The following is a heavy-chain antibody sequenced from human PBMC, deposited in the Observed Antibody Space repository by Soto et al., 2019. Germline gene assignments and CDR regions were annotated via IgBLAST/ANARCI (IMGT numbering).Heavy chain of an antibody. CDR3: AKDPTSGGGDCYYGMDV. D-gene: IGHD2-21*01. Sequence: QVQLVESGGGVVQPGRSLRLSCAASGFTFSSYGMHWVRQAPGKGLEWVAVISYDGSNKYYADSVKGRFNISRDNSKNTLYLQMHSLRAEDTAVYYCAKDPTSGGGDCYYGMDVWGQGTTVTVSS. CDR2: ISYDGSNK. CDR1: GFTFSSYG. J-gene: IGHJ6*02. V-gene: IGHV3-30*18.